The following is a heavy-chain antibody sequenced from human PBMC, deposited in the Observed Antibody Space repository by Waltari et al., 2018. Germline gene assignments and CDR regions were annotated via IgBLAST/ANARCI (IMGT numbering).Heavy chain of an antibody. J-gene: IGHJ3*02. Sequence: EVQLVESGGGLVQPGGSLRLSRAASGFTFSDFSMHWVRQAPGKGLEWVSYIYSTGSTIYYADSVKGRFTISRDNAQNSLYLQMNSLRADDTAVYYCARGYRKAFDIWGQGTMVTVSS. CDR1: GFTFSDFS. CDR2: IYSTGSTI. V-gene: IGHV3-48*04. CDR3: ARGYRKAFDI. D-gene: IGHD5-12*01.